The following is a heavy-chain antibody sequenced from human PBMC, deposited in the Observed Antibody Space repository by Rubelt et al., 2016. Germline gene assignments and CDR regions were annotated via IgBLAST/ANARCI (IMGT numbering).Heavy chain of an antibody. CDR1: GGSISSSSYY. D-gene: IGHD6-19*01. V-gene: IGHV4-39*07. CDR2: IYYSGST. J-gene: IGHJ5*02. Sequence: QLQLQESGPGLVKPSETLSLTCTVSGGSISSSSYYWGWIRQPPGKGLEWIGSIYYSGSTYYNPSLKIRVTISVDTSKNQFSLKLSSWTAADTAVYYCARADGSGWLGDWFDPWGQGTLVTVSS. CDR3: ARADGSGWLGDWFDP.